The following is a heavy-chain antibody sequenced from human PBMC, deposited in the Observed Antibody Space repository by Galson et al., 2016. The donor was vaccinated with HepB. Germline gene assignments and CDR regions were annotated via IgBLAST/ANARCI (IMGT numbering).Heavy chain of an antibody. CDR3: ARDGQEIDAFDI. CDR2: FNPNTGGT. Sequence: SVKVSCKASGYIFTNNFIYWVRQAPGQGLEWMGGFNPNTGGTYPAQKFQGRVTMTRDTSITTAYMELSRLTSDDTAVYYCARDGQEIDAFDIWGQGTVVTVSS. V-gene: IGHV1-2*02. D-gene: IGHD3/OR15-3a*01. J-gene: IGHJ3*02. CDR1: GYIFTNNF.